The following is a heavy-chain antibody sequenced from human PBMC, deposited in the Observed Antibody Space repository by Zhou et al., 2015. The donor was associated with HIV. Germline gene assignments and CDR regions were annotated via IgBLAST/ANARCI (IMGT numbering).Heavy chain of an antibody. Sequence: QLHMLQSGGEVKKIGASVKVSCEASGYTFSAYFIHWVRQAPGEGLEWLGWINPGSGGTKYAQKFGDRVTMTRDMSIPAAYMELDRLTSDDAAVYYCGRGGIVHYGEPTSRPSFGMNIWGQGTTVAVS. J-gene: IGHJ6*02. CDR2: INPGSGGT. CDR3: GRGGIVHYGEPTSRPSFGMNI. V-gene: IGHV1-2*02. CDR1: GYTFSAYF. D-gene: IGHD3-10*01.